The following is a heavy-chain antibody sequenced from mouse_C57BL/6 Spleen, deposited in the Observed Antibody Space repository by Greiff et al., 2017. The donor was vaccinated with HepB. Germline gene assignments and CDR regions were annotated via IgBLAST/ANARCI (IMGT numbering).Heavy chain of an antibody. CDR3: TRVGDYGSSYDYAMDY. J-gene: IGHJ4*01. V-gene: IGHV5-9-1*02. D-gene: IGHD1-1*01. CDR2: ISSGGDYI. Sequence: EVKVVESGEGLVKPGGSLKLSCAASGFTFSSYAMSWVRQTPEKRLEWVAYISSGGDYIYYADTVKGRFTISRDNARNTLYLQMSSLKSEDTAMYYCTRVGDYGSSYDYAMDYWGQGTSVTVSS. CDR1: GFTFSSYA.